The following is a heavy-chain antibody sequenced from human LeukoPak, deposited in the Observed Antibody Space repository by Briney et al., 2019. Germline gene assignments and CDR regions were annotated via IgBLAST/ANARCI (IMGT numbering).Heavy chain of an antibody. CDR3: ARDLSVGAPEF. J-gene: IGHJ4*02. CDR1: GFTFGDYA. CDR2: MWSDGNKK. D-gene: IGHD1-26*01. Sequence: PGGSLRLSCTASGFTFGDYAMSWFRQAPGKGLEWVAAMWSDGNKKDYADSVKGRFTISRDIFKDTLYLQMNSLRPEDTAVYYCARDLSVGAPEFWGQGTLVTVSS. V-gene: IGHV3-33*01.